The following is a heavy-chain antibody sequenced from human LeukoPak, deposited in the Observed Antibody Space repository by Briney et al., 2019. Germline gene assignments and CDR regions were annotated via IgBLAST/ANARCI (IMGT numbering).Heavy chain of an antibody. D-gene: IGHD4-11*01. CDR1: GGTFSSYA. CDR3: ARQYSNQFDY. CDR2: IIPIFGTA. J-gene: IGHJ4*02. V-gene: IGHV1-69*13. Sequence: ASVKVSCKASGGTFSSYAISWVRQAPGQGLEWMGGIIPIFGTANYAQKFQGRVTITADESTSIAYMELSSLRSEDTAVYYCARQYSNQFDYWGQGTLVTVSS.